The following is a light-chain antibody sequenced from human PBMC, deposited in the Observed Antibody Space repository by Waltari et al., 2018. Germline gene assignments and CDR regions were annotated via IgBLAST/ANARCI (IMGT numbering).Light chain of an antibody. Sequence: EIVLTQSPDTLSLSPGDRATLSCRAGQSVSRTLAWYQQKPSQAPRLLIYDASSRATGVPDRFSGSGSGTDFSLTISRLEPEDFAVYYCQKYGTLPATFGQGTKVEIK. J-gene: IGKJ1*01. CDR2: DAS. V-gene: IGKV3-20*01. CDR1: QSVSRT. CDR3: QKYGTLPAT.